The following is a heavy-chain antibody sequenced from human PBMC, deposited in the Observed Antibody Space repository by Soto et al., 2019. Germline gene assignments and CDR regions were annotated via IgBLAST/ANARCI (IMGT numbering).Heavy chain of an antibody. J-gene: IGHJ4*02. D-gene: IGHD1-26*01. CDR3: ASKWELLYLFDY. CDR1: GGSISSSSYY. CDR2: IYYSGST. V-gene: IGHV4-39*01. Sequence: SETLSLTCTVSGGSISSSSYYWGWIRQPPGKGLEWIGSIYYSGSTYYNPSLKSRVTISVDTSKNQFSLKLSSVTAADTAVYYCASKWELLYLFDYWGQGTLVTVSS.